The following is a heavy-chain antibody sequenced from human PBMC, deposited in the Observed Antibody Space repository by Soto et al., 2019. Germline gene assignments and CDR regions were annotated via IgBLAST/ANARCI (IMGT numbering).Heavy chain of an antibody. J-gene: IGHJ4*02. Sequence: ETLSLTCTVSGGSINTFYWSWVRQPAGKGLEWIGRIFSSGSTSFNPSLESRVAMSVDTSKNHFSLNLSSVTAADMAVYYCAREGSYSAYNFAHGIQLWSFDFWGQGALVTV. D-gene: IGHD5-12*01. CDR1: GGSINTFY. CDR2: IFSSGST. V-gene: IGHV4-4*07. CDR3: AREGSYSAYNFAHGIQLWSFDF.